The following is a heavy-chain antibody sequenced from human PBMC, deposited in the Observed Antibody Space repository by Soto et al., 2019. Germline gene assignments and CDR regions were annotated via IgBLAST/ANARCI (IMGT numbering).Heavy chain of an antibody. CDR2: INPKSGGT. J-gene: IGHJ1*01. CDR1: GYSFTDYH. V-gene: IGHV1-2*04. Sequence: ASVKVSCKASGYSFTDYHIHWVRQAPGQGLEWLGRINPKSGGTSTAQKFQGWVTMTRDTSISTAYMELSRLRSDDTAVYYCARDLFPGYSSGWYQHWGQGTLVTVSS. CDR3: ARDLFPGYSSGWYQH. D-gene: IGHD6-19*01.